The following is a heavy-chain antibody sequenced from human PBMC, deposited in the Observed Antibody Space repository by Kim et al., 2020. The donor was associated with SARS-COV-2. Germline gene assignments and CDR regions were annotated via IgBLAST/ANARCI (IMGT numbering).Heavy chain of an antibody. J-gene: IGHJ4*02. D-gene: IGHD3-10*01. V-gene: IGHV3-30*07. Sequence: ADSVKGRFTISRDKSKNTLYLQMNSLRAEDTAVYYCARGSSGSYYNPPGYWGQGTLVTVSS. CDR3: ARGSSGSYYNPPGY.